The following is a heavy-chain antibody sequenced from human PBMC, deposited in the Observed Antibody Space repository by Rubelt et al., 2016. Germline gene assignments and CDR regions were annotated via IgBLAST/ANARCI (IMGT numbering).Heavy chain of an antibody. CDR1: GGSISSYY. J-gene: IGHJ2*01. CDR2: IYYSGST. D-gene: IGHD3-9*01. CDR3: ARAPSIDILTGLYWYFDL. V-gene: IGHV4-59*01. Sequence: QVQLQESGPGLVKPSETLSLTCTVSGGSISSYYWSWIRQPPGKGLEWIGYIYYSGSTNYNPSLMSRVTISVDTSKNQFSLKLSSVTAADTSVYYCARAPSIDILTGLYWYFDLWGRGTLVTVSS.